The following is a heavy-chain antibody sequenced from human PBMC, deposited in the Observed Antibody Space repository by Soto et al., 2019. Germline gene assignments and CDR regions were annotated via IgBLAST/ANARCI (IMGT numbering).Heavy chain of an antibody. CDR2: IYYSGST. V-gene: IGHV4-59*01. CDR1: GGSISSYY. Sequence: SETLSLTCTVSGGSISSYYWSWIRQPPGKGLEWIGYIYYSGSTNYNPSLKSRVTISVDTSKNQFSLKLSSVTAADTAVYYCARGQRFLEWLLWSEGYYYYGMDVWGQGTTVTVSS. D-gene: IGHD3-3*01. J-gene: IGHJ6*02. CDR3: ARGQRFLEWLLWSEGYYYYGMDV.